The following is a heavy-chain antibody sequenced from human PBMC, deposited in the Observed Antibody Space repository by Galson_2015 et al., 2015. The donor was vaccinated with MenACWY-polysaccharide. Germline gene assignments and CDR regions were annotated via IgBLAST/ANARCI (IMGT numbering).Heavy chain of an antibody. J-gene: IGHJ4*02. CDR1: GYTFTDYY. D-gene: IGHD3-16*01. CDR3: ARFGVKSTDY. V-gene: IGHV1-2*06. CDR2: INPDGGAA. Sequence: SVKVSCKASGYTFTDYYMHWVRQAPGQGLELMGRINPDGGAANYAQKFQGRVTMTRDTSISTAYMELNSLKSDDTAVYYCARFGVKSTDYWGQGTLVTVSS.